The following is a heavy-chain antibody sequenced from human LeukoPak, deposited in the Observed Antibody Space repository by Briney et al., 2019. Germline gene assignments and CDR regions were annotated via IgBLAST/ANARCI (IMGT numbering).Heavy chain of an antibody. J-gene: IGHJ6*02. CDR2: ISSSSSTI. CDR3: ARAVDSSSWYGDYYYGMDV. CDR1: GFTFSSYS. D-gene: IGHD6-13*01. Sequence: PGGSLRLSCAASGFTFSSYSMNWVRQAPGKGLEWVSYISSSSSTIYYADSVKGRFTISRDNAKNSLYLQMNSLRAEDTAVYYCARAVDSSSWYGDYYYGMDVWGQGTTVTVSS. V-gene: IGHV3-48*01.